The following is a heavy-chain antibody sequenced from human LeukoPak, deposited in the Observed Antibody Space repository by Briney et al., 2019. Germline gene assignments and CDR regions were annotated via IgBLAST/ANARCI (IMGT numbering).Heavy chain of an antibody. J-gene: IGHJ4*02. Sequence: GGSLRLSCAASGFTFSSYGMSWVRQAPGKGLEWVSTISGSGGSTYYADSVKGRFTISRDNYKNTLYLQMNSLRAEDTAVYYCTKLDGGSGFYSTLDSWGQGTLVTVSS. D-gene: IGHD3-22*01. CDR3: TKLDGGSGFYSTLDS. V-gene: IGHV3-23*01. CDR1: GFTFSSYG. CDR2: ISGSGGST.